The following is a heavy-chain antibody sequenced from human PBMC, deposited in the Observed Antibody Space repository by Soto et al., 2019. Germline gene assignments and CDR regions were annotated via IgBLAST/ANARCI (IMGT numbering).Heavy chain of an antibody. J-gene: IGHJ6*02. CDR2: INSDGSTT. V-gene: IGHV3-74*01. CDR1: GFTFSNYF. CDR3: TRGNYYGMDV. Sequence: EVQLVESGGNLVQPGGSLRLSCAASGFTFSNYFMHWVRQAPGKGLVWVSRINSDGSTTSYAVSVKGRFTISRDNAKNTLYLQMNSLRAEDTAVYYCTRGNYYGMDVWGQGTTVTVSS.